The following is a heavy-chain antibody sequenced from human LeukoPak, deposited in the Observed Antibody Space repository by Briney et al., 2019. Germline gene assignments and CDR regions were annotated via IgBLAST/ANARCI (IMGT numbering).Heavy chain of an antibody. Sequence: GGSLRLSCAASGFTFSSYAMSWVRQAPGKGLEWVSAISGSGGSTYYADSVKGRFTISRDNAKNSLYVQMNSLRAEDTAFYYCARDRSSGWTRGFDYWGQGTLVTVSS. D-gene: IGHD6-19*01. J-gene: IGHJ4*02. CDR3: ARDRSSGWTRGFDY. V-gene: IGHV3-23*01. CDR1: GFTFSSYA. CDR2: ISGSGGST.